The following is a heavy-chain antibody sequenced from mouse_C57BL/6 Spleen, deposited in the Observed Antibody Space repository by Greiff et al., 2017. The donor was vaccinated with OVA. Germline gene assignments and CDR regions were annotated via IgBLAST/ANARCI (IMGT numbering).Heavy chain of an antibody. V-gene: IGHV14-3*01. CDR2: IDPADGNT. Sequence: VQLQQSVAELVRPGASVKLSCTASGFTIKNSYMHWVKQRPEQGLEWIGRIDPADGNTKYAPKFQGKATITADTSSNTAYLQLSSLTSEDTAVYYCARGGSRYWCFDDWGKGTTVTVSS. D-gene: IGHD1-1*01. CDR1: GFTIKNSY. CDR3: ARGGSRYWCFDD. J-gene: IGHJ1*03.